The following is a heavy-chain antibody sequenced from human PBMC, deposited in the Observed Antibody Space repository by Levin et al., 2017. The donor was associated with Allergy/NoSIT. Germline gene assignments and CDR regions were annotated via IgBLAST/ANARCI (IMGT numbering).Heavy chain of an antibody. D-gene: IGHD5-12*01. CDR1: GFTFSDYY. V-gene: IGHV3-11*05. CDR2: ISSSSSYT. J-gene: IGHJ3*02. Sequence: GGSLRLSCAASGFTFSDYYMSWIRQAPGKGLEWVSYISSSSSYTNYADSVKGRFTISRDNAKNSLYLQMNSLRAEDTAVYYCARERGYSGYDQNDAFDIWGQGTMVTVSS. CDR3: ARERGYSGYDQNDAFDI.